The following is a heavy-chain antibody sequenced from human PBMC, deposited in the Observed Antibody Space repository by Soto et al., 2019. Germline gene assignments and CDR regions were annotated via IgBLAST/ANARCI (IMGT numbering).Heavy chain of an antibody. D-gene: IGHD3-3*01. CDR3: ARALNDFWSGYWL. J-gene: IGHJ4*02. CDR2: INHSGST. CDR1: GGSFSGYY. V-gene: IGHV4-34*01. Sequence: SEALSLTCAVYGGSFSGYYWSWIRQPPGKGLEWIGEINHSGSTNYNPSLKSRVTISVDTSKNQFSLKLSSVTAADTAVYYCARALNDFWSGYWLWGQGTLVTVSS.